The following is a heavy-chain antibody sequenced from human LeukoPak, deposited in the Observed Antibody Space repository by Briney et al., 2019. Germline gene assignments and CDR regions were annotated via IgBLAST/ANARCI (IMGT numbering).Heavy chain of an antibody. J-gene: IGHJ4*02. CDR1: GGTFSSYA. V-gene: IGHV1-69*13. CDR3: ARESVCSGGSCYSFDY. Sequence: GASVKVSCKASGGTFSSYAISWVRQAPGQGLGWMGGIIPIFGTANYAQKFQGRVTITADESTSTAYMELSSLRSEDTAVYYCARESVCSGGSCYSFDYWGQGTLVTVSS. CDR2: IIPIFGTA. D-gene: IGHD2-15*01.